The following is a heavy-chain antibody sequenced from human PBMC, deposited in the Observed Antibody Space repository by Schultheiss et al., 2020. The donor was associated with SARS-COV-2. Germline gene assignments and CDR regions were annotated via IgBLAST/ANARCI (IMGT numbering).Heavy chain of an antibody. J-gene: IGHJ4*02. Sequence: SQTLSLTCTVSGGSISSYYWSWIRQPPGKGLECIGYFNYGGSTNYNPSLKGRFTISVDTSKNQFSLKLSSVTAADTAVYYCARLVYGDYVGYYFDYWGQGTLVTVSS. V-gene: IGHV4-59*08. D-gene: IGHD4-17*01. CDR3: ARLVYGDYVGYYFDY. CDR2: FNYGGST. CDR1: GGSISSYY.